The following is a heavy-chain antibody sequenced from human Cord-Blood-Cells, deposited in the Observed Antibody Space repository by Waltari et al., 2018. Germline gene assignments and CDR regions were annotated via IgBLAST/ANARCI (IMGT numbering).Heavy chain of an antibody. CDR1: GGSFSGYY. D-gene: IGHD2-15*01. CDR3: ARGFCSGGSCYKHNWFDP. CDR2: INHSGST. Sequence: QVQLQQWGAGLLKPSETLSLTCAVYGGSFSGYYWSWIRQPPGKGLEWIGEINHSGSTNYTPYLKSRVTISVDTSKNQFSLKLGSVTAADTAVYYCARGFCSGGSCYKHNWFDPWGQGTLVTVSS. V-gene: IGHV4-34*01. J-gene: IGHJ5*02.